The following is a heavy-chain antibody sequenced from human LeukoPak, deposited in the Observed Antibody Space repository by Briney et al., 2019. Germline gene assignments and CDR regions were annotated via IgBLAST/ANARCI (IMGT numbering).Heavy chain of an antibody. CDR3: ALLAVASDFDY. Sequence: GGSLRLSCAVSGFPFSFYEMDWVRQAPGKGLEWVSNIGASGTTKYYADSVKGRFSISRDNAKTSLYLQMNSLRVDDTAVYYCALLAVASDFDYWGQGALVTVSS. CDR2: IGASGTTK. V-gene: IGHV3-48*03. J-gene: IGHJ4*02. CDR1: GFPFSFYE. D-gene: IGHD6-19*01.